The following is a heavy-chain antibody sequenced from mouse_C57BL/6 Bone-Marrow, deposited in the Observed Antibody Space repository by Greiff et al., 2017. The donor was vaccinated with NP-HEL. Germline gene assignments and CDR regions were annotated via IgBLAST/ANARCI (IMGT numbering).Heavy chain of an antibody. CDR2: ISNLAYSI. CDR3: ARPGYYGNYGYFDV. CDR1: GFTFSDYG. J-gene: IGHJ1*03. D-gene: IGHD2-1*01. V-gene: IGHV5-15*01. Sequence: EVKLMESGGGLVQPGGSLKLSCAASGFTFSDYGMAWVRQAPRKGPEWVAFISNLAYSIYYADTVTGRFTISRENAKNTLYLEMSSLRSEDTAMYYCARPGYYGNYGYFDVWGTGTTVTVSS.